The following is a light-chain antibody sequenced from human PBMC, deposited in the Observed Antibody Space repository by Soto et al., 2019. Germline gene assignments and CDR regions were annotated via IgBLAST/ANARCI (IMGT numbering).Light chain of an antibody. CDR2: GAS. J-gene: IGKJ1*01. CDR3: QQYGSSGT. V-gene: IGKV3-20*01. CDR1: QSVRSFY. Sequence: NVLTHSAGSQSLSPGGRGTLSSRASQSVRSFYLAWYQQKPGQSPRLLIYGASSRAAGIPDRFSGSGSGTDFTLTISRLEPEDFAVYYCQQYGSSGTFGQGTKVDIK.